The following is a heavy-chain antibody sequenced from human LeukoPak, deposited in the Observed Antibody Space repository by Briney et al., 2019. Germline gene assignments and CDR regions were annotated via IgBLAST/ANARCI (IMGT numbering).Heavy chain of an antibody. CDR1: GGSISSSY. D-gene: IGHD3-22*01. CDR3: VRGYYDSSGSSNTSDI. CDR2: IHYSGNK. Sequence: SETLSLTCTVSGGSISSSYWSWIRQPPGKGLEWIGYIHYSGNKNYTPTLRNRLTMSVDTSKNQFSLKLSSVTAADTAVYYCVRGYYDSSGSSNTSDIWGQGIMVTVSS. J-gene: IGHJ3*02. V-gene: IGHV4-59*01.